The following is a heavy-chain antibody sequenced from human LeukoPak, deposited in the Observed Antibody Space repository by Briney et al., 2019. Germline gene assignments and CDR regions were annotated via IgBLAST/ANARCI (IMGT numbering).Heavy chain of an antibody. J-gene: IGHJ4*02. CDR2: IYSSGSS. Sequence: SETLSLTCTVSGGSINKYYWSWIRQSPGKGLEWLGRIYSSGSSNYNPSLKGRVTMSVDTSKNQFSLKLTSVTAADTAVYYCARINSGSFDYWGQGTLVTVSS. V-gene: IGHV4-4*07. CDR3: ARINSGSFDY. D-gene: IGHD1-26*01. CDR1: GGSINKYY.